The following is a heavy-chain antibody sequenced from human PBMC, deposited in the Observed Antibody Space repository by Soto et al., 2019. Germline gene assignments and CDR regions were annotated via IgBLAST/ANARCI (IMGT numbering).Heavy chain of an antibody. CDR3: ARDYGGNSCFDY. V-gene: IGHV4-59*01. CDR2: IYYSGST. D-gene: IGHD4-17*01. CDR1: GGSISSYY. J-gene: IGHJ4*02. Sequence: PSETLSLTCTVSGGSISSYYWSWIRQPPGKGLEWIGYIYYSGSTNYNPSLKSRVTISVDTSKNQFSLKLSSVTAADTAVYYCARDYGGNSCFDYWGKGTLVTVSS.